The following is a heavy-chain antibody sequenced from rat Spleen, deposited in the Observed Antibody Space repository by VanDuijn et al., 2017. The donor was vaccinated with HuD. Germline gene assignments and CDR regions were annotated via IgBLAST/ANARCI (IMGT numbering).Heavy chain of an antibody. CDR3: AREGKLGVRGYYFDY. V-gene: IGHV2-4*01. Sequence: QVQLKESGPGLVQPSQTLSLTCTVPGFSLTSYGVSWVRQPPGKGLEWIGAIWSGGSTDYNSALKSRLSISRDTSKSQVFLKMNSLQTEDSATYYCAREGKLGVRGYYFDYWGQGVMVTVSS. J-gene: IGHJ2*01. CDR1: GFSLTSYG. D-gene: IGHD5-1*01. CDR2: IWSGGST.